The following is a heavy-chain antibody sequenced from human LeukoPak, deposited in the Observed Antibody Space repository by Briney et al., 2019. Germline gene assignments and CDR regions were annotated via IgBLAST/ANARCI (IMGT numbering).Heavy chain of an antibody. CDR1: GFTFSSNW. V-gene: IGHV3-7*01. D-gene: IGHD6-6*01. CDR3: ARDSLYSSSSG. Sequence: GGSLRLSCAVSGFTFSSNWMSWVRQAPGKGLEWVANIKQDGSEKYYVDSMKGRFTISRDNAKNSLYLQMNSLRAEDTAVYYCARDSLYSSSSGWGQGTLVTVSS. CDR2: IKQDGSEK. J-gene: IGHJ4*02.